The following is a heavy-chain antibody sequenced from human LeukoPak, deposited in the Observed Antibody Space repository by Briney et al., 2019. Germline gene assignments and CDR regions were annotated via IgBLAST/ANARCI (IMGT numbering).Heavy chain of an antibody. D-gene: IGHD2-2*01. J-gene: IGHJ3*02. Sequence: SETLSPTCTVSGYSISSGYYWGWIRQPPGKGLEWIGSIYHSGSTYYNPSLKSRVTISVDTSKNQFSLKLSSVTAADTAVYYCARDIVVVPATPEAFDIWGQGTMVTVSS. CDR2: IYHSGST. V-gene: IGHV4-38-2*02. CDR3: ARDIVVVPATPEAFDI. CDR1: GYSISSGYY.